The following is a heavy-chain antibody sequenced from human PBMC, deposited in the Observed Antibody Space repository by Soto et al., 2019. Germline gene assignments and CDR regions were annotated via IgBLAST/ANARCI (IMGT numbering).Heavy chain of an antibody. D-gene: IGHD3-16*02. Sequence: EVQLVESGGGLVQPGRSLRLSCAASGFTFDDYAMHWVRQAPGKGLEWVSGISWNSGSIGYADSVKGRFTISRDNAKNSLYRQMNSLRAEDTALYYCAKDISDYVWGSYLVSGPQGAFDIWGQGTMVTVSS. CDR1: GFTFDDYA. CDR3: AKDISDYVWGSYLVSGPQGAFDI. J-gene: IGHJ3*02. V-gene: IGHV3-9*01. CDR2: ISWNSGSI.